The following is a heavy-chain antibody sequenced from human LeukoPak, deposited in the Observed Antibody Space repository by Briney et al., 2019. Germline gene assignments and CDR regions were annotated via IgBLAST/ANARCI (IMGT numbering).Heavy chain of an antibody. CDR3: ARDSPYDFWSGYYPSGWFDP. CDR2: INHSGST. D-gene: IGHD3-3*01. CDR1: GGSIISSDYH. J-gene: IGHJ5*02. Sequence: SETLSLTCTVSGGSIISSDYHWGWVRQPPGKGLEWIGEINHSGSTNYNPSLKSRVTISVDTSKNQFSLKLSSVTAADTAVYYCARDSPYDFWSGYYPSGWFDPWGQGTLVTVSS. V-gene: IGHV4-39*07.